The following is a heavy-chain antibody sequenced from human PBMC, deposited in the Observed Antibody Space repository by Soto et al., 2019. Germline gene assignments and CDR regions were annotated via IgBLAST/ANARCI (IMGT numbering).Heavy chain of an antibody. Sequence: SETLSLSCAVSGGSISSSNWWSWVRQPPGKGLEWIGEIYHSGSTNYNPSLKSRVTISVDKSKNQFSLKLSSVTAADTAVYYCARVKASGVNFDYWGQGTLVTVSS. CDR3: ARVKASGVNFDY. J-gene: IGHJ4*02. CDR2: IYHSGST. V-gene: IGHV4-4*02. CDR1: GGSISSSNW. D-gene: IGHD3-10*01.